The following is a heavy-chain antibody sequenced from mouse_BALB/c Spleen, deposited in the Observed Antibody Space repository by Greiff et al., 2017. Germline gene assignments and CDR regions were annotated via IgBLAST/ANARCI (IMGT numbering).Heavy chain of an antibody. CDR2: ISSGSSTI. V-gene: IGHV5-17*02. D-gene: IGHD2-3*01. CDR3: ARSYDGYYVGFAY. J-gene: IGHJ3*01. CDR1: GFTFSSFG. Sequence: EVQGVESGGGLVQPGGSRKLSCAASGFTFSSFGMHWVRQAPEKGLEWVAYISSGSSTIYYADTVKGRFTISRDNPKNTLFLQMTSLRSEDTAMYYCARSYDGYYVGFAYWGQGTLVTVSA.